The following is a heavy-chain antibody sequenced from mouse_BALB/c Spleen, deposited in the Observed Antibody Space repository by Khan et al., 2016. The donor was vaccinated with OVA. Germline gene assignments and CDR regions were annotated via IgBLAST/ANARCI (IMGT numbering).Heavy chain of an antibody. J-gene: IGHJ4*01. Sequence: EVELVESGGGFVQPGGSLKLSCAASGFTFSSYTMSWVRQTPERRLEWVAFISHTGSRTYFPDTVKGRFTCSRDNAKNTLYLQMSSLKSEDTAMYYCARPSSTEYDYGMDYWGQGTSVTVSS. D-gene: IGHD2-10*02. CDR2: ISHTGSRT. V-gene: IGHV5-12-2*01. CDR1: GFTFSSYT. CDR3: ARPSSTEYDYGMDY.